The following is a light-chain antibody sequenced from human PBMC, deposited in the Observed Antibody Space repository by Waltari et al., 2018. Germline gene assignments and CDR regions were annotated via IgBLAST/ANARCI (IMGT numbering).Light chain of an antibody. Sequence: DIQMTQSPSSLSASVGDRVTITCRASRGIDAFLNWYQQQPGKAPKLLNYDASTLQRGFPPRFSGTRIGTDFSLTISDLQPEDFATYFCQQSYSAPFTFGRGTRLE. J-gene: IGKJ5*01. CDR2: DAS. CDR3: QQSYSAPFT. CDR1: RGIDAF. V-gene: IGKV1-39*01.